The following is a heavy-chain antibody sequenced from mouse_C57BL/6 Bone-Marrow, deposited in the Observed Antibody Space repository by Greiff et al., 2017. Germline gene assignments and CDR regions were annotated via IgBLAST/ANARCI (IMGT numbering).Heavy chain of an antibody. CDR3: ARRNYGSRDY. Sequence: VQLQQSGPELVKPGASVKISCKASGYTFTDYYMNWVKQSHGKSLEWIGDINPNNGGTSYNQKFKGKATLTVDKSSSTAYMELRSLTSEDSAVYYCARRNYGSRDYWGQGTTRTVSS. D-gene: IGHD1-1*01. CDR1: GYTFTDYY. V-gene: IGHV1-26*01. J-gene: IGHJ2*01. CDR2: INPNNGGT.